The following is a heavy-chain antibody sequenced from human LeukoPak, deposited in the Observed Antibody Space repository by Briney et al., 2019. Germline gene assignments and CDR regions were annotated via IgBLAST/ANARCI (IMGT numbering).Heavy chain of an antibody. Sequence: LPGGSLRLSCAASGFTFSSYWMSWVRQAPGKGLEWVANIKQDGSEKYYVDSVEGRFTISRDNAKNSLYLQMNSLRAEDTAVYYCASEYSSSSAFDYWGQGTLVTVSS. D-gene: IGHD6-6*01. J-gene: IGHJ4*02. V-gene: IGHV3-7*01. CDR2: IKQDGSEK. CDR3: ASEYSSSSAFDY. CDR1: GFTFSSYW.